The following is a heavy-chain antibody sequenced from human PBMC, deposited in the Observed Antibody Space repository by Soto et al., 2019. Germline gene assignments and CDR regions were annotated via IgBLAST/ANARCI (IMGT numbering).Heavy chain of an antibody. CDR3: VRTSLVVAAATREDY. J-gene: IGHJ4*02. Sequence: PGGSLRLSCAASGFTFSSYWMHWVRQGPGKGLVWVSRINSDGSSTSYADSVKGRFTISRDNAKNTLYLQMNSLRAEDTAVYYCVRTSLVVAAATREDYWGQGTLVTVSS. D-gene: IGHD2-15*01. CDR2: INSDGSST. V-gene: IGHV3-74*01. CDR1: GFTFSSYW.